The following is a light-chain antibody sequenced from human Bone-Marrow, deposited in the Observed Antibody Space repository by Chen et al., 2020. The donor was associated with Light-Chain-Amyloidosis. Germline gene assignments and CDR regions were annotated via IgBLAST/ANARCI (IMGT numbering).Light chain of an antibody. CDR1: NIGSTS. CDR2: DDS. V-gene: IGLV3-21*02. CDR3: QVWDRSSDRPV. Sequence: SYVLTQPSSVSVAPGQTATIACGGNNIGSTSLHWYQQTPGQAPLLVVYDDSDRPSGIPERLSGTNAGNTATLTIGRDEAEEEADYYCQVWDRSSDRPVFGGGTKLTVL. J-gene: IGLJ3*02.